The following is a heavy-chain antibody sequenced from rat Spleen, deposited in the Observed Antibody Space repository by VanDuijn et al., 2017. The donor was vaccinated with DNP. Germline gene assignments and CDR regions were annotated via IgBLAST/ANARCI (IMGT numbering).Heavy chain of an antibody. J-gene: IGHJ2*01. CDR2: ISYDGSST. CDR3: TSNPHIRTAAPFDY. D-gene: IGHD3-8*01. Sequence: EVQLVESGGGPVQPGRSLKLSCVASGFIFSNYWMTWIRQAPGKGLEWVASISYDGSSTYYRDSVKGRFIISRDNAKSTLYLQVNSLRSEDTATYYCTSNPHIRTAAPFDYWGQGVMVTVSS. V-gene: IGHV5-31*01. CDR1: GFIFSNYW.